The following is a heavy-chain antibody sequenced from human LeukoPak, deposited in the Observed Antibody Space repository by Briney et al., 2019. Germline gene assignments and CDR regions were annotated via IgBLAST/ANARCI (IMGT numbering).Heavy chain of an antibody. CDR1: GYTFTSYD. J-gene: IGHJ6*03. Sequence: GASVKVSCKASGYTFTSYDINWVRQATGQGLEWMGWMNPNSGNTGYAQKFQGRVTITRNTSISTAYMELSSLRSEDTAVYYCARGSNYDFWSGYPGYYYYYMDVWGKGTTVTVSS. CDR2: MNPNSGNT. D-gene: IGHD3-3*01. V-gene: IGHV1-8*01. CDR3: ARGSNYDFWSGYPGYYYYYMDV.